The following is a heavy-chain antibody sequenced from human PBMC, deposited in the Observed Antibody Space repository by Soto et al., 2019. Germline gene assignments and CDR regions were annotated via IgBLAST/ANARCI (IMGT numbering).Heavy chain of an antibody. D-gene: IGHD3-16*01. CDR3: AKDTTFGGAKPKDDAFDI. V-gene: IGHV3-23*01. Sequence: GGSLRLSCAASGFTFSSYAMSWVRQAPGKGLEWVSAISGSGGSTYYADSVKGRFTISRDNSKNTLYLQMNSLRAEDTAVYYCAKDTTFGGAKPKDDAFDIWGQGTMVTVSS. J-gene: IGHJ3*02. CDR2: ISGSGGST. CDR1: GFTFSSYA.